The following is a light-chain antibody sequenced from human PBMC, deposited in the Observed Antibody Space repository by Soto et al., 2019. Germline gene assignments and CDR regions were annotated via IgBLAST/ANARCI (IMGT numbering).Light chain of an antibody. CDR3: QQYDNLPLT. Sequence: DIQMTQSPSSLSVSIGDRVAITCRASQSISSWLAWYQQKPGKAPKLLIYDASNLETGVPSRFSGSGSGTDFTFTISSLQPEDIATYYCQQYDNLPLTFGGGTKVDNK. J-gene: IGKJ4*01. CDR1: QSISSW. V-gene: IGKV1-33*01. CDR2: DAS.